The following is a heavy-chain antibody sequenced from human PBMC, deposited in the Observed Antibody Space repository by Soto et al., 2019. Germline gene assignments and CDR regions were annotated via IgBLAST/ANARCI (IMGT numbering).Heavy chain of an antibody. J-gene: IGHJ6*02. CDR2: ISSSGNTI. CDR3: VRITSTGYGVDV. D-gene: IGHD3-16*01. CDR1: GFTFSDYY. Sequence: MAGGSLRLSCAASGFTFSDYYMSWIRQAPGKGLEWVSYISSSGNTIYYADSVKGRFTISRDNAKNSLYVQMNSLRAEDTAVYYCVRITSTGYGVDVWGQGTTVTVSS. V-gene: IGHV3-11*01.